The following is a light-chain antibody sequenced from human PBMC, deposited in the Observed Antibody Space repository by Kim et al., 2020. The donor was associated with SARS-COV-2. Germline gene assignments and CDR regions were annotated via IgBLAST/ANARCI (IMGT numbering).Light chain of an antibody. CDR1: QSVSTN. V-gene: IGKV3-15*01. Sequence: EIVMTQSSDTLSISPGERASLYCRASQSVSTNIAWYQQEPGQASRLLIYGPTTRVIGIPARFSCSGSGTDFTLTISSLQTEDFAVYYCPQYDNGPPRTFGQGTKVDIK. CDR2: GPT. J-gene: IGKJ1*01. CDR3: PQYDNGPPRT.